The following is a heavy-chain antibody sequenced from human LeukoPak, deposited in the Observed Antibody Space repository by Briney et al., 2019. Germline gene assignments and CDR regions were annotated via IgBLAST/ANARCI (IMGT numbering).Heavy chain of an antibody. CDR3: ASREGVRVGYFDY. CDR2: IYYSGST. V-gene: IGHV4-59*01. CDR1: GGSISSYY. Sequence: TSETLSLTCTVSGGSISSYYWSWIRQPPGKGLEWIGYIYYSGSTNYNPSLKSRVTISVDTSKNQFSLKLSSVTAADTAVYYCASREGVRVGYFDYWGQGTLVTVSS. J-gene: IGHJ4*02. D-gene: IGHD3-10*01.